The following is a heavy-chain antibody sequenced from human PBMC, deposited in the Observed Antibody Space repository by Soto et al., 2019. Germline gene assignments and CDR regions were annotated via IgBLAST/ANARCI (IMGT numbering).Heavy chain of an antibody. Sequence: SETLSLTCTVSGGSISSYYWSWIRQPPGKGLEWIGYIYYSGSTNYNPSLKSRVTISVDTSKNQFSLKLSSVTAADTAVYYCARTFDYGDWPLDYWGQGTLVTVSS. CDR3: ARTFDYGDWPLDY. D-gene: IGHD4-17*01. V-gene: IGHV4-59*08. CDR1: GGSISSYY. CDR2: IYYSGST. J-gene: IGHJ4*02.